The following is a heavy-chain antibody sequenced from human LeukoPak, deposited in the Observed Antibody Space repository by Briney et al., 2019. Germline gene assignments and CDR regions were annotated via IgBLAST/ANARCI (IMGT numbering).Heavy chain of an antibody. D-gene: IGHD5-18*01. CDR1: GYDFATYW. CDR3: ARPMGSYGYDAFDI. CDR2: IYPADPDT. Sequence: GESLKISCKSSGYDFATYWIGWVRQRPGIGLEWMGIIYPADPDTRYSPSLQGQVTISADESINTAYLQWSSLKASDTAMYYCARPMGSYGYDAFDIWGQGTMVTVSS. J-gene: IGHJ3*02. V-gene: IGHV5-51*01.